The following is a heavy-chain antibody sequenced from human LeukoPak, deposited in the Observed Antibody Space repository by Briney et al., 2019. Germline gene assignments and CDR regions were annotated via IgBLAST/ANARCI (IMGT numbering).Heavy chain of an antibody. CDR2: ISYDGSNK. V-gene: IGHV3-30-3*01. D-gene: IGHD6-6*01. Sequence: GGSLRLSCAASGFTFSSYAMHWVRQAPGKGLEWVAVISYDGSNKYYADSVKGRFTISRDNSKNTLYLQMNSLRAEDTAVYYCARGSNKYTSSPHFDYWGQGTLVTVSS. CDR1: GFTFSSYA. J-gene: IGHJ4*02. CDR3: ARGSNKYTSSPHFDY.